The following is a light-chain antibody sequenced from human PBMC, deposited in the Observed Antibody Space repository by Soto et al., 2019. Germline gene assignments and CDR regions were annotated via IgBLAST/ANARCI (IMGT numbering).Light chain of an antibody. CDR3: QKYNSALGG. V-gene: IGKV1-27*01. CDR1: QGISNY. J-gene: IGKJ3*01. CDR2: AAS. Sequence: DIQMTQSPSSLSASLGDRVTNTCRASQGISNYLAWYQQKPGKVPKLLIYAASTLQSGVPSRFSGSGSGTDFTLTISSLQPEDVATYYCQKYNSALGGFGPGTKVDIK.